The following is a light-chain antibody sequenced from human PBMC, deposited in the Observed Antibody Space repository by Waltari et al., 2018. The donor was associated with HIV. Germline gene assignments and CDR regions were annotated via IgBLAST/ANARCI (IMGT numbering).Light chain of an antibody. CDR3: SSDVPTTDFCVL. CDR2: EVN. CDR1: SSDIGDSDY. V-gene: IGLV2-8*01. J-gene: IGLJ2*01. Sequence: QSALTQPPSASGSPGQSVTISCTGTSSDIGDSDYVSWYQQHPGKAPKLIISEVNKRASGVPDRFSGSKSGNTASLTVSGLQAEDEADYYCSSDVPTTDFCVLFGGGTKLTVL.